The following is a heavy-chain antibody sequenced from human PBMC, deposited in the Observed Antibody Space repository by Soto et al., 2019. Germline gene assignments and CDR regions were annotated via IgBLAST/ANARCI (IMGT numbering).Heavy chain of an antibody. J-gene: IGHJ4*02. Sequence: QVQLVESGGGVVQPGRSLRLSCAASGFTFSSYAMHWVRQAPGKGLEWVAVISYDGSNKYYADSVKGRFTISRDNSKNTLYLQMNSLRAEDTALYYCARESDIVATNPTCDYWGQGTLVTVSS. CDR3: ARESDIVATNPTCDY. CDR2: ISYDGSNK. V-gene: IGHV3-30-3*01. D-gene: IGHD5-12*01. CDR1: GFTFSSYA.